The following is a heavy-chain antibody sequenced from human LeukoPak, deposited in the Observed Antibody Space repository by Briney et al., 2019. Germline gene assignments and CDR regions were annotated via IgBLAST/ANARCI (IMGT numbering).Heavy chain of an antibody. CDR2: INHSGST. CDR1: GGSFRVYY. D-gene: IGHD3-22*01. V-gene: IGHV4-34*01. J-gene: IGHJ6*03. CDR3: ARTVNYYDSSGYYYYYYYMDV. Sequence: SETLSLTCAVYGGSFRVYYWSWICQRLGKGLEWIGEINHSGSTNYNASLKSRVTISVDTSKNQFSLKLSSVTAADTAVYYCARTVNYYDSSGYYYYYYYMDVWGKGTTVTVSS.